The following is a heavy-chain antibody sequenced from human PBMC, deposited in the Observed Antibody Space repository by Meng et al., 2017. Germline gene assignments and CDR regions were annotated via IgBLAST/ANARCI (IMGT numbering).Heavy chain of an antibody. J-gene: IGHJ4*02. Sequence: QGTRVQSGAEVKTTGPSGKVSCKASGGTFSSYAISWVRQAPGQGLEWMGGIIPIFGTANYAQKFQGRVTITADESTSTAYMELSSLRSEDTAVYYCARDIAGCFGYWGQGTLVTVSS. CDR2: IIPIFGTA. V-gene: IGHV1-69*01. CDR1: GGTFSSYA. D-gene: IGHD6-13*01. CDR3: ARDIAGCFGY.